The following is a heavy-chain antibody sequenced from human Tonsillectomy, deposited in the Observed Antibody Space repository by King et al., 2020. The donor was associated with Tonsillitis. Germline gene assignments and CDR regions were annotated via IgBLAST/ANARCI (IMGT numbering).Heavy chain of an antibody. D-gene: IGHD6-19*01. V-gene: IGHV4-34*01. CDR3: AGGRGIAVAGTRYSYVMDV. CDR2: INHSGST. J-gene: IGHJ6*02. CDR1: GGSFSGYY. Sequence: VQLQQWGAGLLKPSETLSLTCAVYGGSFSGYYWTWIRQPPGKGLEWIGEINHSGSTNYNPSLKSRVTISEDTSKNQFSLKLSSVTAADTAVYFCAGGRGIAVAGTRYSYVMDVWGQGTTVTVSS.